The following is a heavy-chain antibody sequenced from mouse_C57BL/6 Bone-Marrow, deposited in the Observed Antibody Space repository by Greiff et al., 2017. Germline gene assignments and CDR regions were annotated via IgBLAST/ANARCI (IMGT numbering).Heavy chain of an antibody. Sequence: QVTLKECGPGILQPSQTLSLTCSFSGFSLSTFGMGVGWIRQPSGQGLEWLAHIWWDDDKYYNPVLKSRPTTSKDTSKNQVFLKIANIYTADTATYYCAGIALITTVVERYFDVWGTGTTVTVSS. CDR1: GFSLSTFGMG. D-gene: IGHD1-1*01. CDR2: IWWDDDK. CDR3: AGIALITTVVERYFDV. V-gene: IGHV8-8*01. J-gene: IGHJ1*03.